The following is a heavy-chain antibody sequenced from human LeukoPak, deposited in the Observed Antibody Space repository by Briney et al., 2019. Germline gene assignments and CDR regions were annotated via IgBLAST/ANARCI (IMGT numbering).Heavy chain of an antibody. J-gene: IGHJ4*02. CDR2: ISSSSSYI. D-gene: IGHD3-10*01. V-gene: IGHV3-21*01. Sequence: YXXNXXRXAPGXXLEWVSXISSSSSYIYYADSVKGRFTISRGNAKNSLYLQMNSLRAEDTAVYYCARDVWFGDKTKYYFDYWGQGTLVTVSS. CDR3: ARDVWFGDKTKYYFDY. CDR1: YX.